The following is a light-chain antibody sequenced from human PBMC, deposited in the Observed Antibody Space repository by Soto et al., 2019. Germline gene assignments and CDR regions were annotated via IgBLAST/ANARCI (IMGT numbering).Light chain of an antibody. CDR2: GAS. Sequence: TVMTQSPATLSMSPGDRAALSCRASLSVATNLAWYQHKPGQAPRLLIYGASIRATGVPARFTGSGSGTEFTLTINNLQSEDFAVYYCHQYNTGLLTFGRGTRVEV. CDR3: HQYNTGLLT. V-gene: IGKV3-15*01. J-gene: IGKJ1*01. CDR1: LSVATN.